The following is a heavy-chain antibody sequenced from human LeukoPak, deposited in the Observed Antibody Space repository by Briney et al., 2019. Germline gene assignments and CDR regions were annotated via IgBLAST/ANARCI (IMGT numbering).Heavy chain of an antibody. D-gene: IGHD5-24*01. J-gene: IGHJ3*02. CDR2: IIPIFGTA. CDR1: GGTFSSYA. V-gene: IGHV1-69*05. CDR3: ASRDGYKLSDAFDI. Sequence: ASSVKVSCKASGGTFSSYAISWVRQAPGQGLEWMGGIIPIFGTANYAQKFQGRVTITTDESTSTAYMELSSLRSEDTAVYYCASRDGYKLSDAFDIWGQGTMVTVSS.